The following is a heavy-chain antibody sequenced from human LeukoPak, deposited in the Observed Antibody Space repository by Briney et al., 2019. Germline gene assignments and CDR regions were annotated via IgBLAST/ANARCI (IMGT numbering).Heavy chain of an antibody. J-gene: IGHJ4*02. CDR3: AREEPSNTYYFDY. CDR2: IYTSGST. CDR1: GGSINNYY. V-gene: IGHV4-4*07. D-gene: IGHD4-11*01. Sequence: PSETLSLTCIVSGGSINNYYWSWIRQPAGKGLEWIGRIYTSGSTKYNPSLKSRVTISLDTSKNQFSLNLNSGTAADTAVYYCAREEPSNTYYFDYWGQGTLVTVSS.